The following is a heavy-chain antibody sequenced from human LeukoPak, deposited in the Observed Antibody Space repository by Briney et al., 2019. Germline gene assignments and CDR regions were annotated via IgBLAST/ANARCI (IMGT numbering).Heavy chain of an antibody. CDR1: GFTFSDYY. J-gene: IGHJ4*02. V-gene: IGHV3-11*01. D-gene: IGHD5-24*01. Sequence: GGSLRLSCAASGFTFSDYYMSWIRQAPGKGLEWVSYISSSGSTIYYADSVKGRFTISRDNSKNTLYLQMNSLRAEDTAVYYCAKEGGWLQPVDYWGQGTLVTVSS. CDR2: ISSSGSTI. CDR3: AKEGGWLQPVDY.